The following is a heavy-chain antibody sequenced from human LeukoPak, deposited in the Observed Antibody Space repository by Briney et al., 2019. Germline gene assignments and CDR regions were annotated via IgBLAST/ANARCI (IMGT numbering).Heavy chain of an antibody. CDR3: ARHYSSGSYYTLYYFDY. Sequence: PGESLKISCKGSGYSFTSYWIGWVRQMPGKGLEWMGIIYPGDSDTRYSPSFQGHVTISADKSITTAYLQWSSLKASDTAMYYCARHYSSGSYYTLYYFDYWGQGTLVTVSS. D-gene: IGHD3-10*01. CDR1: GYSFTSYW. V-gene: IGHV5-51*01. J-gene: IGHJ4*02. CDR2: IYPGDSDT.